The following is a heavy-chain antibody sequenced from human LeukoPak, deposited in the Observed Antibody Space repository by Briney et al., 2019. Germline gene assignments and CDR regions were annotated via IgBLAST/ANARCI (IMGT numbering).Heavy chain of an antibody. V-gene: IGHV1-46*01. CDR3: ARVRARWELPDY. D-gene: IGHD1-26*01. CDR2: INPSGGST. CDR1: GGTFSSYA. Sequence: GASVKVSCKASGGTFSSYAISWVRQAPGQGLEWMGIINPSGGSTSYAQKFQGRVTMTRDTSTSTVYMELSSLRSEDTAVYYCARVRARWELPDYWGQGTLVTVSS. J-gene: IGHJ4*02.